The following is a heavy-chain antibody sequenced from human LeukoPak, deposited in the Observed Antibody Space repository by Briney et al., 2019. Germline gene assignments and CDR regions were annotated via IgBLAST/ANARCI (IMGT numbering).Heavy chain of an antibody. CDR2: IDPSDSYT. J-gene: IGHJ6*02. D-gene: IGHD1-26*01. Sequence: PWECLKISCKGSGYTFTSSWISWVRQMPGKGLEWMGRIDPSDSYTNYSPSFQGHVTISADKSISTAYLQWSSLKASDTAMYYCAGTQGGYRGGMDVWGQGTTVTVSS. V-gene: IGHV5-10-1*01. CDR3: AGTQGGYRGGMDV. CDR1: GYTFTSSW.